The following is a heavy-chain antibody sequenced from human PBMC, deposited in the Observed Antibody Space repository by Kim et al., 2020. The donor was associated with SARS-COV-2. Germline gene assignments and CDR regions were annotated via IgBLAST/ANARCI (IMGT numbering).Heavy chain of an antibody. V-gene: IGHV3-48*02. CDR3: VRWMATSVFDY. D-gene: IGHD5-12*01. CDR1: GFTFTSYS. J-gene: IGHJ4*02. CDR2: ISSDYRTI. Sequence: GGSLRLSCAASGFTFTSYSMSWVRKAPGKGLEWISYISSDYRTIYYAESVKGRFTISRDNAKNSLYLQMNSLREEDTALYYCVRWMATSVFDYWGQGTLVTVSS.